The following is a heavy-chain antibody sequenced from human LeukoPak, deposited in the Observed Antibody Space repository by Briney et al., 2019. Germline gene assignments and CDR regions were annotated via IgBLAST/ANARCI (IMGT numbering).Heavy chain of an antibody. J-gene: IGHJ4*02. V-gene: IGHV3-11*04. D-gene: IGHD5-24*01. CDR1: GFTFSDYY. Sequence: GGSLRLSCAASGFTFSDYYMSWIRQAPGKGLEWDSYISSSGSYIYYADSVKGRFTISRDNAKNSLYLQMNSLRAEDTAVYYCARDTTGGLQWNYWGQGTLVTVSS. CDR2: ISSSGSYI. CDR3: ARDTTGGLQWNY.